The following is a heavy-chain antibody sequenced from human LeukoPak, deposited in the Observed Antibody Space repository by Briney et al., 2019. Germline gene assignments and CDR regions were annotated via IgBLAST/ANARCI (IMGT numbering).Heavy chain of an antibody. J-gene: IGHJ6*02. D-gene: IGHD2-15*01. V-gene: IGHV4-39*02. CDR2: IYYSGST. CDR1: GGSISSSSYY. CDR3: AREESPPWSVYCSGGSCYSDGMDV. Sequence: SETLSLTCTVSGGSISSSSYYWGWIRQPPGKGLEWIGSIYYSGSTYYNPSLKSRVTISVDTSKNQFPLKLSSVTAADTAVYYCAREESPPWSVYCSGGSCYSDGMDVWGQGTTVTVSS.